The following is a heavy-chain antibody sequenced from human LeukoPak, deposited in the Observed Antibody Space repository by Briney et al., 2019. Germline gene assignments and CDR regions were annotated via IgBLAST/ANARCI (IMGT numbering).Heavy chain of an antibody. CDR3: ASLYCSGGSCYPRY. D-gene: IGHD2-15*01. CDR2: IYYAGST. CDR1: GGSISSSYYY. V-gene: IGHV4-39*01. J-gene: IGHJ4*02. Sequence: SETLSLTCTVSGGSISSSYYYWGWIRQPPGEGLEWIGNIYYAGSTYDNPSLKNRITMSVDTSKNQFSLRLSSVTAADTAVYYCASLYCSGGSCYPRYWGQGTLVAVSS.